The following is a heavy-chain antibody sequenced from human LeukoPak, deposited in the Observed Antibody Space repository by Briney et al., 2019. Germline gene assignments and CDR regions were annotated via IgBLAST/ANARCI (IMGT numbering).Heavy chain of an antibody. CDR3: ARGSGPFDY. Sequence: SETLALTCTVSGGSISSSSYYWGWIRQPPGKWLEWIGSIYYSGSTYYNPSLKSRVTISVDTSKNQFSLKLSSVTAADTAVYYCARGSGPFDYWGQGTLVTVSS. CDR2: IYYSGST. D-gene: IGHD2-15*01. J-gene: IGHJ4*02. V-gene: IGHV4-39*01. CDR1: GGSISSSSYY.